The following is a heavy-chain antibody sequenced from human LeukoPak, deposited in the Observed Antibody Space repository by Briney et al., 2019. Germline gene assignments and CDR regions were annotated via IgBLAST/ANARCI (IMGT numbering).Heavy chain of an antibody. Sequence: PGASVKVSCKASGYTFTGYYMHWVRQAPGQGLEWMGRINPNSGGTNYAQKFQGRVTMTRDTSISTAYMELSRLRSDDTAVYYCARGVTTVTPYYYYYYGMDVWGQGTTVTVSS. J-gene: IGHJ6*02. V-gene: IGHV1-2*06. CDR3: ARGVTTVTPYYYYYYGMDV. CDR1: GYTFTGYY. D-gene: IGHD4-17*01. CDR2: INPNSGGT.